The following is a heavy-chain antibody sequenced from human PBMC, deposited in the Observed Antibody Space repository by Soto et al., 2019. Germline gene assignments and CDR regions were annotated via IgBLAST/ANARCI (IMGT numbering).Heavy chain of an antibody. CDR1: GFTFSTYS. J-gene: IGHJ1*01. CDR2: ISSSGSTI. CDR3: ARGRVGATSYFQH. Sequence: EVQLVESGGGLVQPGGSLRLSCAASGFTFSTYSMNWVRQAPGKGLEWVSYISSSGSTIYYADSVKGRFTSSRDNAKNSLYLQMNSLRDEDTAVYYCARGRVGATSYFQHWGQGTLFTVSS. D-gene: IGHD1-26*01. V-gene: IGHV3-48*02.